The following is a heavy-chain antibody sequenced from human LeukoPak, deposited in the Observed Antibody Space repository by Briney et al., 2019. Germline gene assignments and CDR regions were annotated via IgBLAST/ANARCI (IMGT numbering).Heavy chain of an antibody. D-gene: IGHD5-18*01. CDR2: IYSGGIT. CDR3: ARVATQYNYGAYSYYGMDV. J-gene: IGHJ6*02. CDR1: GFTVSSNY. V-gene: IGHV3-53*04. Sequence: GGSLRLSCAASGFTVSSNYMNWVRQAPGKGLEWVSIIYSGGITYYSDSVKGGFTISRHSSKNTLYLQMNSLRTEDTAVYYCARVATQYNYGAYSYYGMDVWGQGTTVTVSS.